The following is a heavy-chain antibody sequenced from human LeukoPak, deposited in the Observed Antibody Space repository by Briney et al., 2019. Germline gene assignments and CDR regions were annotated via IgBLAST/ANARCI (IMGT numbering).Heavy chain of an antibody. CDR3: ATYVRGDFDY. CDR1: GFVFSSYY. CDR2: ISPGSGTT. Sequence: GGSLRLSCVASGFVFSSYYMTWVRQAPGKGLEWVSAISPGSGTTYYADSVRGRFTISRDNSKNTLYLQLSSLRADDTAVYYCATYVRGDFDYWGQGTLVTVS. V-gene: IGHV3-23*01. D-gene: IGHD3-10*02. J-gene: IGHJ4*02.